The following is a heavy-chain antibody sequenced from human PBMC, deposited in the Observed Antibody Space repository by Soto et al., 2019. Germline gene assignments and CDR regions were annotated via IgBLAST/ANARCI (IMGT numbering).Heavy chain of an antibody. Sequence: QVQLQESGPGLVKPSETLSLTCTVSGGSISSYYWSWIRQPPGKGLEWIAYIYYTGSTNYNPSLKSRVTLSAEISMNQFSLKPSSVTAAHSFLYYFAPVVSTGSSFDSWGQGTLVTVSS. CDR2: IYYTGST. CDR1: GGSISSYY. CDR3: APVVSTGSSFDS. V-gene: IGHV4-59*01. D-gene: IGHD2-8*02. J-gene: IGHJ4*02.